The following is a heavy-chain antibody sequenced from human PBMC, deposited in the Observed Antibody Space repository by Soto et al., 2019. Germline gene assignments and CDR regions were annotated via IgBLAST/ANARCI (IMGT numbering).Heavy chain of an antibody. CDR3: AKGRGYCSSTSCCVGSDY. V-gene: IGHV3-23*01. CDR1: GFTFSSYA. CDR2: ISGSGGST. D-gene: IGHD2-2*01. J-gene: IGHJ4*02. Sequence: EVQLLESGGGLVQPGGSLRLSCAASGFTFSSYAMSWVRQAPGKGLEWVSAISGSGGSTYYADSVKGRFTISRDNSKNTLYLQMNSLRAEDTALYYGAKGRGYCSSTSCCVGSDYWGQGTLVTVSS.